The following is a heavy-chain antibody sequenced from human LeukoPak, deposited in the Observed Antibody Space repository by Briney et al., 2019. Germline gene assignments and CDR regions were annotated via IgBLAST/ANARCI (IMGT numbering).Heavy chain of an antibody. CDR2: INPSSGRI. V-gene: IGHV1-46*04. J-gene: IGHJ4*02. CDR1: GYTFSSYY. CDR3: ARDSQVGIAEMVYFDY. Sequence: ASVKVSCKASGYTFSSYYMHWVRQAPGQGLEWMGIINPSSGRISYAQKMQGRVTMTRDTSISTAYMELSRLRSDDTAVYYCARDSQVGIAEMVYFDYWGQGTLVTVSS. D-gene: IGHD6-13*01.